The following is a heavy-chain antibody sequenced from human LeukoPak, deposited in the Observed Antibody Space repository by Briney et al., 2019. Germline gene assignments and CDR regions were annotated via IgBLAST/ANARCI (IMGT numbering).Heavy chain of an antibody. Sequence: PSETLSLTCAVYGGSFSGYYWSWIRQPPGKGLEWLGEINHSGSTYYNPSLKSRVTISVDTSKNQFSLKLSSVTAADTAVYYCARDTPAYYYDSSGYISFDYWGQGTLVTVSS. CDR2: INHSGST. CDR1: GGSFSGYY. D-gene: IGHD3-22*01. CDR3: ARDTPAYYYDSSGYISFDY. V-gene: IGHV4-34*01. J-gene: IGHJ4*02.